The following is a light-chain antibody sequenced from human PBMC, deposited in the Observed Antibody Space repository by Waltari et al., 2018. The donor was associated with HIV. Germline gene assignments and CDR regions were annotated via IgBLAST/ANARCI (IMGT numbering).Light chain of an antibody. CDR2: GNS. J-gene: IGLJ3*02. V-gene: IGLV1-40*01. Sequence: QSVLTPPPSVSGAPGQRVPISCPGSSSNIGAGYDVHWYQQLPGTAPKLLIYGNSNRPSGVPDRFSGSKSGTSASLAITGLQAEDEADYYCQSYDSILGGSWVFGGGTKLTVL. CDR1: SSNIGAGYD. CDR3: QSYDSILGGSWV.